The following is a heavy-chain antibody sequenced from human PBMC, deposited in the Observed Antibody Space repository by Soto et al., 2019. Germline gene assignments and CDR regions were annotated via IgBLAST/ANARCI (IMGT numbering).Heavy chain of an antibody. CDR1: GFTFSSYW. V-gene: IGHV3-7*03. Sequence: PGGSLRLSCAASGFTFSSYWMSWVRQAPGKGLEWVANIKQDGSEKYYADSVKGRFTISRHNSKNTLYLQMNSLRAEDTAVYYCARSVVADYYYYMDVWGKGTTVTVSS. CDR2: IKQDGSEK. D-gene: IGHD2-15*01. J-gene: IGHJ6*03. CDR3: ARSVVADYYYYMDV.